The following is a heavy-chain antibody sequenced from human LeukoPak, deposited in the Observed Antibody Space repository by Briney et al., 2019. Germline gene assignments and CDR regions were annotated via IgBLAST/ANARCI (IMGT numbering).Heavy chain of an antibody. J-gene: IGHJ6*03. Sequence: GGSLRLSCAASGFTFDDYAMHWVRQAPGKGLEWVSGISWNSGSIGYADSVKGRFTISRDDAKNSLYLQMNSLRAEDTALYYCAKPHYSGYYYVDVWGKGTTVTVSS. V-gene: IGHV3-9*01. CDR2: ISWNSGSI. CDR1: GFTFDDYA. CDR3: AKPHYSGYYYVDV. D-gene: IGHD2-15*01.